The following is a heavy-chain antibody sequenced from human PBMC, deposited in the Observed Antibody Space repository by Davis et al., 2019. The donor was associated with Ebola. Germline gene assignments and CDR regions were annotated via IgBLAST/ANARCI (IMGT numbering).Heavy chain of an antibody. CDR2: ISGYNGHT. V-gene: IGHV1-18*04. Sequence: ASVKVSCKTSGYTFTSYGIIWVRQAPGQGLEWMGWISGYNGHTKYRQDLQDRVTMTTDTSTTTVHMELRSLKSDDTAVYYCARGLFGGFDSWGQGTLVLVSS. J-gene: IGHJ5*01. CDR1: GYTFTSYG. D-gene: IGHD3-3*01. CDR3: ARGLFGGFDS.